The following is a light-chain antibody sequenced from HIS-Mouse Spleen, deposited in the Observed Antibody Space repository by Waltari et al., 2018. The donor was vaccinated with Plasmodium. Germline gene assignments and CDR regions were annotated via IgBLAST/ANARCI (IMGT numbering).Light chain of an antibody. CDR1: ALPKKY. Sequence: SYELTQPPSVSVSPGQTARITCSGDALPKKYAYWYQQQSGQAPVLVIYEDSKRPSGIPEGFSGSSSGTMATLTISGAQVEDEADYYCYSTDSSGNHSRVFGGGTKLTVL. CDR2: EDS. V-gene: IGLV3-10*01. J-gene: IGLJ3*02. CDR3: YSTDSSGNHSRV.